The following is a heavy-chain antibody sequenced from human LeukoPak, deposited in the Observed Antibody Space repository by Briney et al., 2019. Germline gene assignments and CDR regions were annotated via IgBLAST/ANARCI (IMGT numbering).Heavy chain of an antibody. V-gene: IGHV4-4*07. CDR3: ARVFYYGWGSYSVAFDI. CDR1: GGSISSYY. D-gene: IGHD3-10*01. CDR2: IYTSGST. Sequence: SETLSLTCTVSGGSISSYYWSWIRQPAGKGLEWIGRIYTSGSTNYNPSLKSRVTMSVDTSKNQFSLKLSSVTAAATAVYYFARVFYYGWGSYSVAFDIWGQGTMVTVSP. J-gene: IGHJ3*02.